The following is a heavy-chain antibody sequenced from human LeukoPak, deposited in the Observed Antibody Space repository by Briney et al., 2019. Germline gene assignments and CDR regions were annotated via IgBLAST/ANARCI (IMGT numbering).Heavy chain of an antibody. CDR3: ARRTVTMIVAYDAFDI. V-gene: IGHV1-69*13. CDR1: GGTFSSYA. CDR2: IIPIFGTA. D-gene: IGHD3-22*01. Sequence: ASVKVSCKASGGTFSSYAISWVRQAPGQGLEWMGGIIPIFGTANYAQKFQGRVTITADESTSTAYMELSSLRSEDTAVYYCARRTVTMIVAYDAFDIWGQGTMVTVSS. J-gene: IGHJ3*02.